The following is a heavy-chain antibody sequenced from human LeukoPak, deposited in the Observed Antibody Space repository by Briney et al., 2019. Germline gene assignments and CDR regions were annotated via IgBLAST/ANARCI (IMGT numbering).Heavy chain of an antibody. V-gene: IGHV3-7*01. CDR1: GFTFSNYW. CDR3: ARDNIRKDDY. Sequence: GGSLRLSCAASGFTFSNYWMTWVRQAPGKGLEWVANINQDGSGRFYVDSVKGRFTISRGNTKNSLYLQMNSLRAEDTAVYYCARDNIRKDDYWGQGTLVIVSS. D-gene: IGHD2/OR15-2a*01. J-gene: IGHJ4*02. CDR2: INQDGSGR.